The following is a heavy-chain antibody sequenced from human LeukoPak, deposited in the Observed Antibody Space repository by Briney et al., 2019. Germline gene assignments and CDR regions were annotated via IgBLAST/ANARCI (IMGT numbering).Heavy chain of an antibody. J-gene: IGHJ6*04. CDR1: GYTFTGYY. V-gene: IGHV1-2*04. CDR2: INPNSGGT. Sequence: ASVKVSCKASGYTFTGYYMHWVRQAPGQGLEWMGGINPNSGGTNYAQKFQGWVTMTRDTSISTAYMELSRLRSDPTAVYYCARASVWGGYYGMDVWGKGTTVTVSS. CDR3: ARASVWGGYYGMDV. D-gene: IGHD3-16*01.